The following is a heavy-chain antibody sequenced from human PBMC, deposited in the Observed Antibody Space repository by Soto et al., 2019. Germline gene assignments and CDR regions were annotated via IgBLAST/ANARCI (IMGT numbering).Heavy chain of an antibody. Sequence: QLQLQESGPGLVKPSETLSLTCTVSGGSISSSSYYWGWIRQPPGKGLEWIGSIYYSGSTYYNPSLKSRVTISVDTSKNQFSLKLSSVTAADTAVYYCARHSIPRGIAVAGEWGQGTLVTVSS. CDR3: ARHSIPRGIAVAGE. CDR1: GGSISSSSYY. CDR2: IYYSGST. J-gene: IGHJ4*02. D-gene: IGHD6-19*01. V-gene: IGHV4-39*01.